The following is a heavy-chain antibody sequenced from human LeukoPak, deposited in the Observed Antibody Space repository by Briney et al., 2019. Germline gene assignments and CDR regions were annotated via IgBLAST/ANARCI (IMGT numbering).Heavy chain of an antibody. CDR2: IYYSGST. CDR3: ARDSSIAAHYFDY. V-gene: IGHV4-31*03. J-gene: IGHJ4*02. CDR1: GGSISSGGYY. D-gene: IGHD6-6*01. Sequence: SETLSLTCTVSGGSISSGGYYWSWIRQHPGKGLEWIGYIYYSGSTYYNPSLKSRVTISVDTSKNQFSLKLSSVTAADTAVYYCARDSSIAAHYFDYWGQGTQVTVSS.